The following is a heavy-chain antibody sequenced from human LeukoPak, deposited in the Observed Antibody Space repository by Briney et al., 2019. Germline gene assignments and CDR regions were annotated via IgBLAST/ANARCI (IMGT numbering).Heavy chain of an antibody. J-gene: IGHJ4*02. Sequence: GGSLRLSCAASGFTFSSYAMSWVRQAPGQGLEWVSAISGSGGSTYYADSVKGRFTISRDNSKNTLYLQMNSLRAEDTAVYYCAKDPDFWSGSKRKFDYWGQGTLVTVSS. CDR1: GFTFSSYA. CDR2: ISGSGGST. CDR3: AKDPDFWSGSKRKFDY. D-gene: IGHD3-3*01. V-gene: IGHV3-23*01.